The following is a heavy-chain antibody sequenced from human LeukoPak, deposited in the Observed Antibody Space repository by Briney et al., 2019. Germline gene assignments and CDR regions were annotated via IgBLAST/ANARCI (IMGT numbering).Heavy chain of an antibody. CDR2: ISGSGGST. CDR3: AKDESGWDYFDY. D-gene: IGHD6-19*01. J-gene: IGHJ4*02. CDR1: GFTFSSYA. V-gene: IGHV3-23*01. Sequence: PGGSLRLSCAASGFTFSSYAMSWVRQAPGKGLEWVSAISGSGGSTYYADSVKGRFTISRDSSKNTLYLQMNSLRAEDTAVYYCAKDESGWDYFDYWGQGTLVTVSS.